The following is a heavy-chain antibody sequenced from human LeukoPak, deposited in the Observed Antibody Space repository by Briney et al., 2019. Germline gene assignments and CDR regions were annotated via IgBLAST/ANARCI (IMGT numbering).Heavy chain of an antibody. Sequence: SETLSLTSTVFGGSVSPYYWSWIRQPPRKGLGWIGFIYYSGTTNYNPSLKSRVTISVDTSKNQFSLKLSSVTAADTAVYYCARGLGGSWYYFDYWGQGAPVTVSS. V-gene: IGHV4-59*02. D-gene: IGHD6-13*01. CDR3: ARGLGGSWYYFDY. CDR2: IYYSGTT. CDR1: GGSVSPYY. J-gene: IGHJ4*02.